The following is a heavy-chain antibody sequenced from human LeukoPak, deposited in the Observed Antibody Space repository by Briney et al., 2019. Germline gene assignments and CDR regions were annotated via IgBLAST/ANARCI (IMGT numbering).Heavy chain of an antibody. V-gene: IGHV3-7*01. Sequence: PGGSLRLSCAASGFTFSSYWMRWVRQAPGKGLEWVANIKQDGSEKYYVDSVKGRFTISRDNAKNSLYLQMNSLRAEDTAVYYCARAQVYYGSCVYYSYFDCWGQGALVTVSS. CDR3: ARAQVYYGSCVYYSYFDC. D-gene: IGHD3-22*01. CDR1: GFTFSSYW. J-gene: IGHJ4*02. CDR2: IKQDGSEK.